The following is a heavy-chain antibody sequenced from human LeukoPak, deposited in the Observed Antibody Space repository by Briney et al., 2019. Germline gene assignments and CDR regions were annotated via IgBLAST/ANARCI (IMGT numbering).Heavy chain of an antibody. D-gene: IGHD6-13*01. CDR2: IWYDGSNK. V-gene: IGHV3-33*01. J-gene: IGHJ4*02. CDR1: GFTFSSYG. CDR3: ARVGIAAAGHADY. Sequence: GGSLRLSCAASGFTFSSYGMDWVRQAPGKGLEWVAVIWYDGSNKYYADSVKGRFTISRDNSKNTLYLQMNSLRAEDTAVYYCARVGIAAAGHADYWGQGTLVTVSS.